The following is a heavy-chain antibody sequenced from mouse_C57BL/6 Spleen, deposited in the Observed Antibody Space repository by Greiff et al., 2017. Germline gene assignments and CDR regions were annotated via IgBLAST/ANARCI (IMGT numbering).Heavy chain of an antibody. J-gene: IGHJ3*01. CDR2: IWSGGST. V-gene: IGHV2-5*01. CDR3: AKTYYSTSFDY. D-gene: IGHD2-5*01. CDR1: GFSLTSYG. Sequence: VQGVESGPGLVQPSQSLSITCTVSGFSLTSYGVHWVRQSPGKGLEWLGVIWSGGSTAYNAAFMSRLSITKDNSKSQVFFKMNSLQADDTAIYYCAKTYYSTSFDYWGQGTLVTVSA.